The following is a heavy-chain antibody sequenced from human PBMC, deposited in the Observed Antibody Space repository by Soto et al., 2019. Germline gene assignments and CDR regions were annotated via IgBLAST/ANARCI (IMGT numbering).Heavy chain of an antibody. CDR3: ARHDWAKPFDY. J-gene: IGHJ4*02. CDR1: GGSISSSSYY. CDR2: IYYSGST. Sequence: SETLSLTCTVSGGSISSSSYYWDWIRQPPGRGLEWIGSIYYSGSTYYNPSLKSRVTISVDTSKNQFSLKLSSVTAADTAVYYCARHDWAKPFDYWGQGTLVTVSS. D-gene: IGHD3-9*01. V-gene: IGHV4-39*01.